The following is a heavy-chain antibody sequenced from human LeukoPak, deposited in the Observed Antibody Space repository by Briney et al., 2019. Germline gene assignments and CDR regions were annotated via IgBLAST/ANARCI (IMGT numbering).Heavy chain of an antibody. V-gene: IGHV4-39*01. D-gene: IGHD6-19*01. CDR1: GGSISSSSYY. J-gene: IGHJ4*02. CDR3: ARHLYSSGDYYFDY. CDR2: IYYSGST. Sequence: SETLSLTCTVSGGSISSSSYYWGWIRQPPGKGLEWIGSIYYSGSTNYNPSLKSRVTISVDTSKNQFSLKLSSVTAADTAVYYCARHLYSSGDYYFDYWGQGTLVTVSS.